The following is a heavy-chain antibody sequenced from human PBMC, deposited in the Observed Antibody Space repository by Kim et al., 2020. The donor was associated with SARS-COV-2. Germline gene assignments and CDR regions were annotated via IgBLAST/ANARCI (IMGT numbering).Heavy chain of an antibody. Sequence: GGSLRLSCAASGFTVSSNYMSWVRQAPGKGLEWVSVIYSGGSTYYADSVKGRFTISRDNSKNTLYLQLNSLRPEDTAVYYCASGSVVVVSPEYFQHWGQGTLVTVSS. J-gene: IGHJ1*01. CDR1: GFTVSSNY. D-gene: IGHD2-21*01. CDR3: ASGSVVVVSPEYFQH. CDR2: IYSGGST. V-gene: IGHV3-66*01.